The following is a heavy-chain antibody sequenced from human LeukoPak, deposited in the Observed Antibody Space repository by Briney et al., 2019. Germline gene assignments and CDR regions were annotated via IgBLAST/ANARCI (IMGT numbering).Heavy chain of an antibody. CDR2: ISGSGGST. V-gene: IGHV3-23*01. D-gene: IGHD4-23*01. CDR1: GFTFSSYA. CDR3: AKDLGNPSGY. J-gene: IGHJ4*02. Sequence: GGSLRLSCAASGFTFSSYAMSWVRQAPGKGLEWVSAISGSGGSTYHADSVKGRFTISRDNYKNTLYLQMNSLRAEDTAVYYCAKDLGNPSGYWGQGTLVTVSS.